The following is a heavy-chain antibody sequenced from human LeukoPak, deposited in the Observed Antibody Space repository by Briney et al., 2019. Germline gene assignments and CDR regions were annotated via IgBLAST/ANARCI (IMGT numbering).Heavy chain of an antibody. CDR3: ASCGYSSFYYYYYMDV. Sequence: PSETLSLTCTVSGYSISSGYYWGWIRQPPGKGLEWIGSIYYSGSTYYNPSLKSRVTISVDTSKNQFSLKLSSVTAADTAVYYCASCGYSSFYYYYYMDVWGKGTTVTISS. J-gene: IGHJ6*03. CDR1: GYSISSGYY. D-gene: IGHD3-22*01. CDR2: IYYSGST. V-gene: IGHV4-38-2*02.